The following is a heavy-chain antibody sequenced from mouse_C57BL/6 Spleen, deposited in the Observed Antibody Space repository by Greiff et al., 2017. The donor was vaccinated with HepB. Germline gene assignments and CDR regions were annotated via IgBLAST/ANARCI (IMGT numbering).Heavy chain of an antibody. J-gene: IGHJ3*01. CDR1: GYTFTSYW. Sequence: QVQLKQSGAELVMPGASVKLSCKASGYTFTSYWMHWVKQRPGQGLEWIGEIDPSDSYTNYNQKFKGKSTLTVDKSSSTAYMQLSSLTSEDSAVYYCARGAPFAYWGQGTLVTVSA. V-gene: IGHV1-69*01. CDR2: IDPSDSYT. CDR3: ARGAPFAY.